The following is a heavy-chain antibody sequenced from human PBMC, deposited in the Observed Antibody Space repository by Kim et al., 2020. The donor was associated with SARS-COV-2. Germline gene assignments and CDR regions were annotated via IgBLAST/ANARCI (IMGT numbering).Heavy chain of an antibody. J-gene: IGHJ4*02. V-gene: IGHV3-74*01. D-gene: IGHD3-16*01. CDR3: ASVSVGDYFDY. Sequence: TRYAESGTGRVTSSRGNAKNTLYLQMNSLRAEDTAVYYCASVSVGDYFDYWGQGTLVTVSS. CDR2: T.